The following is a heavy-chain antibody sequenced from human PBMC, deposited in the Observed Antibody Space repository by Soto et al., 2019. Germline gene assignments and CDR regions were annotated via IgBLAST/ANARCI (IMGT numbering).Heavy chain of an antibody. V-gene: IGHV2-5*02. D-gene: IGHD4-4*01. CDR2: IYWDDDK. J-gene: IGHJ3*01. CDR1: GFSLTTNGVG. CDR3: VHHVTGGSFDV. Sequence: QITLKESGPTVVKPTQTLTLTCTCSGFSLTTNGVGVGWIRQPPGKALEWLALIYWDDDKRYSPTLKSRLAITKDISKNQVVLTLTDVDPVDAATYFCVHHVTGGSFDVWGQGSRVTVSS.